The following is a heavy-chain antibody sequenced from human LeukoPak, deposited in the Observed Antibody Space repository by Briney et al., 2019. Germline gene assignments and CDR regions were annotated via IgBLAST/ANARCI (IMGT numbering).Heavy chain of an antibody. V-gene: IGHV4-31*03. Sequence: PSQTLSLTCTVSGGSISSGGYYWSWIRQHPGKGLEWIGHIYYSGSTYYNPSLKSRVTISVDTSKNQFSLKLSSVTAADTAVYSWARKTSNYYGGGSYYPTPPHFDYGGQGPRVPVSS. CDR3: ARKTSNYYGGGSYYPTPPHFDY. J-gene: IGHJ4*02. D-gene: IGHD3-10*01. CDR1: GGSISSGGYY. CDR2: IYYSGST.